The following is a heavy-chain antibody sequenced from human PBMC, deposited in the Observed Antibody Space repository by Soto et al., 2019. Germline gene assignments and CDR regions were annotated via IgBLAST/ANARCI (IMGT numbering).Heavy chain of an antibody. V-gene: IGHV3-13*01. CDR1: GFTFSGFD. J-gene: IGHJ5*01. CDR3: AKTKEIGTPFFDS. D-gene: IGHD2-15*01. Sequence: QPGGSLRLSCEASGFTFSGFDMHWVRQPTGKGLEWVSSIGTAGDTYYAVSVKGRFTISRDNAKNSLSLQMNSLRAGDMAVYFCAKTKEIGTPFFDSCGQGTPVTVSS. CDR2: IGTAGDT.